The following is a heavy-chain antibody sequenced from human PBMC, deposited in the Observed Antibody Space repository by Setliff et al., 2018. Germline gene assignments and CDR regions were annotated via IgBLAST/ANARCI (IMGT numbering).Heavy chain of an antibody. CDR1: GGSISSSDYY. V-gene: IGHV4-39*01. D-gene: IGHD6-13*01. Sequence: PSETLSLTCTGSGGSISSSDYYWGWLRQPPGKGLEWIGSVHSSGSTYYNPSLKSRVTISVDTSRNQFSLQLTSVTAADTAVYYCVRLRQQLVYYYHMDVWGKGTTVTVS. J-gene: IGHJ6*03. CDR3: VRLRQQLVYYYHMDV. CDR2: VHSSGST.